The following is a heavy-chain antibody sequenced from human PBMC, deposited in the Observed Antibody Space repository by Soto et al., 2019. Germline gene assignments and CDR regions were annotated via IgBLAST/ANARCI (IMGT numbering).Heavy chain of an antibody. CDR2: IYPSGTS. D-gene: IGHD3-10*01. Sequence: PSETLSLTCAVSGDSISGGGFSWNWIRQSPGKGLEWIGYIYPSGTSYFNPSLKSRVSISLDKSRNQFSLRLSPMTAADTAVYYCARGHYFGSGSTDWGHGTLVTVSS. V-gene: IGHV4-30-2*06. CDR3: ARGHYFGSGSTD. CDR1: GDSISGGGFS. J-gene: IGHJ4*01.